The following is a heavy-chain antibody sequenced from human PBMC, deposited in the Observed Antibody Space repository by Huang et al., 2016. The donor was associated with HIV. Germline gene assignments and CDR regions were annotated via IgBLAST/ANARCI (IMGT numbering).Heavy chain of an antibody. J-gene: IGHJ4*02. CDR2: GTHRGRP. V-gene: IGHV4-34*01. Sequence: QVRLEQWGPRLLKPSDTLSLKCAVYGDSFSGYFWTWIRQSPVKGLEWIGAGTHRGRPTHNPSLKRRVSMSLDSSKTQFYLNLTSVTAADTAMYFCARPKMTETFSDSTWSYFDFWGRGTPVTVSS. CDR1: GDSFSGYF. D-gene: IGHD3-10*01. CDR3: ARPKMTETFSDSTWSYFDF.